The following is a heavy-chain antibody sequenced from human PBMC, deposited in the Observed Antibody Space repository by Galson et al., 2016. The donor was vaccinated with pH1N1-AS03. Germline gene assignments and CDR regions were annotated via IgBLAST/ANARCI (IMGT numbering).Heavy chain of an antibody. CDR3: AKDRNDSRLHYFSGSDV. Sequence: SLRLSCATSGFTFTDFAVSWVRQAPGRGLEWVSATSSSGGSTYYAESVKGRFTISRDYSKNTVDLQMNSLRAEETAVYYCAKDRNDSRLHYFSGSDVWGQGTTVIVSS. J-gene: IGHJ6*02. CDR2: TSSSGGST. D-gene: IGHD1-1*01. V-gene: IGHV3-23*01. CDR1: GFTFTDFA.